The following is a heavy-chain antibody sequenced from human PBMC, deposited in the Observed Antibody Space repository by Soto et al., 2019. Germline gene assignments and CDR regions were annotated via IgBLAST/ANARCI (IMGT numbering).Heavy chain of an antibody. J-gene: IGHJ5*02. Sequence: SLRLSCAASRFSFSSYAMSWFRQAPGGGREWVSAISGSGASTYCADHVKGRFTISSDNSKNTRYLQMNGLSAEDTAVYYCASCPLPAGLRYFDWLSQQYWFDPWRQGTLGTVS. V-gene: IGHV3-23*01. CDR2: ISGSGAST. D-gene: IGHD3-9*01. CDR1: RFSFSSYA. CDR3: ASCPLPAGLRYFDWLSQQYWFDP.